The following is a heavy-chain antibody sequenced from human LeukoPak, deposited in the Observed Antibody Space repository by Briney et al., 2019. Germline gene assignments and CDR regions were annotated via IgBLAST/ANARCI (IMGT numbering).Heavy chain of an antibody. Sequence: KAGGSLRLSCAASGFTFSSYSMNWVRQAPGKGLEWVSSISSSSSYIYYADSVKGRFTISRDNAKNSLYLQMNSLRAEDTAVYYCARTLLRYYYDSSGPHIDAFDIWGQGTMVTVSS. J-gene: IGHJ3*02. CDR1: GFTFSSYS. V-gene: IGHV3-21*01. CDR3: ARTLLRYYYDSSGPHIDAFDI. CDR2: ISSSSSYI. D-gene: IGHD3-22*01.